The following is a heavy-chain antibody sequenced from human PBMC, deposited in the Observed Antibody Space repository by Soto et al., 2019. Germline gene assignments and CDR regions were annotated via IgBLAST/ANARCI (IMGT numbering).Heavy chain of an antibody. V-gene: IGHV3-23*01. CDR2: ISGSGGST. CDR3: ARRGSGSYYDY. CDR1: GFTFSSYA. J-gene: IGHJ4*02. Sequence: EVQLLESGGGLVQPGGSLRLSCAASGFTFSSYAMRWVRQAPGKGLAWVSAISGSGGSTYYADSVKGRFTISRDNSKNTLYLPMNSLRAEDTAVYYCARRGSGSYYDYWGQGTLVTVSS. D-gene: IGHD1-26*01.